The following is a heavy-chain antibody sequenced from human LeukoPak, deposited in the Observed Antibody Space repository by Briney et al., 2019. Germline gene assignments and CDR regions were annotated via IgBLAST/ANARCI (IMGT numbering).Heavy chain of an antibody. CDR3: ARGPTYSSSWWDY. J-gene: IGHJ4*02. Sequence: SETLSLTCAVYGGSFSGYYWSWIRQPPGKGLEWIGEINRSGSTNYNPSLKSRVTISVDTSKNQFSLKLSSVTAADTAVYYCARGPTYSSSWWDYWGQGTLVTVSS. CDR2: INRSGST. V-gene: IGHV4-34*01. D-gene: IGHD6-13*01. CDR1: GGSFSGYY.